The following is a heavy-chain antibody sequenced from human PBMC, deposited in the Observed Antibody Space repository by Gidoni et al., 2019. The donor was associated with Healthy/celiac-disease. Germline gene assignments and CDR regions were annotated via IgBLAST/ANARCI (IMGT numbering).Heavy chain of an antibody. CDR1: GFTFSSYS. CDR3: ARDFEIWYSSSWAYYYGMDV. CDR2: ISSSSSTR. J-gene: IGHJ6*02. V-gene: IGHV3-48*02. D-gene: IGHD6-13*01. Sequence: EVQLVESGGGLVQPGGSLRLSCAASGFTFSSYSMNWVRQAPGKGLECVSYISSSSSTRYYADSVKGRFTISRDNAKNSLYLQMNSLRDEDTAVYYCARDFEIWYSSSWAYYYGMDVWGQGTTVTVSS.